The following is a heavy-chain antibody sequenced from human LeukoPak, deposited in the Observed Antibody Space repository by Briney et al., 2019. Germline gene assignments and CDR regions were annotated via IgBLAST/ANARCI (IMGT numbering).Heavy chain of an antibody. V-gene: IGHV4-34*01. CDR3: ARGFRIAARLNWFDP. J-gene: IGHJ5*02. Sequence: SETLSLTCAAYGGSFSGYYWSWLRQPPGKGLEWIGEINHSGSTNYNPSLKSRVTISVDTSKNQFALKLSSVAAADRAVYYCARGFRIAARLNWFDPGGEGTLVSVS. D-gene: IGHD6-6*01. CDR2: INHSGST. CDR1: GGSFSGYY.